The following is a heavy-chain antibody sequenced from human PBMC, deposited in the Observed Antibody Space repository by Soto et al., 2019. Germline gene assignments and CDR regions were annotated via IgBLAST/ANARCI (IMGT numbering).Heavy chain of an antibody. CDR1: GFTFSSYA. D-gene: IGHD3-3*01. V-gene: IGHV3-23*01. Sequence: GGSLRLSCAAAGFTFSSYAMSWVRQAPGKGLEWVSAISGSGGSTYYADSVKGRFTISRDNSKNTLYLQMNSLRAEDTAVYYCAKDNTRIGSGPWGGYGMGVWGQGTTVTV. CDR3: AKDNTRIGSGPWGGYGMGV. CDR2: ISGSGGST. J-gene: IGHJ6*02.